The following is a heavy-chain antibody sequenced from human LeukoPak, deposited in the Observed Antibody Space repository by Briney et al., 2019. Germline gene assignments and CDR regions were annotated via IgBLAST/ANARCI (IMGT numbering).Heavy chain of an antibody. D-gene: IGHD3-9*01. CDR2: ISAYNGNT. CDR3: ARDRYFDWYDAFDI. Sequence: ASVTVSCTASGYTFTSYGISWVRQAPGQGLEWMGWISAYNGNTNYAQKLQGRVTMTTDTSTSTAYMELRSRRSDDTAVYYCARDRYFDWYDAFDIWGQGTMVTVSS. V-gene: IGHV1-18*01. J-gene: IGHJ3*02. CDR1: GYTFTSYG.